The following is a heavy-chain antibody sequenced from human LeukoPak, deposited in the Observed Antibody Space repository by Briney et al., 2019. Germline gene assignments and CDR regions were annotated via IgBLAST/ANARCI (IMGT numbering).Heavy chain of an antibody. CDR2: IRYDGTNK. CDR3: AKVTANSPRYYFYYMDV. D-gene: IGHD2-21*02. CDR1: GFTFSSYG. V-gene: IGHV3-30*02. J-gene: IGHJ6*03. Sequence: GGSLRLSCAASGFTFSSYGMHWVRQAPGKGLEWVAFIRYDGTNKYYADSVQGRFTISRDNSKNTLYVQMNSLRGEDTAVYYCAKVTANSPRYYFYYMDVWGRGTTVTVSS.